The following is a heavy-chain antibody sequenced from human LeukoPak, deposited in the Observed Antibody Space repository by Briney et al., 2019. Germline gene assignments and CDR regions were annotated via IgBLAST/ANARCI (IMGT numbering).Heavy chain of an antibody. Sequence: SETLSLTCTVSGGSISSSSYYWGWIRQPPGKGLEWIGSIYYSGSTYYNPSLKSRVTISVDTSKNQFSLKLSSVTAADTAVYHCARGLSSGWYYYYYYMDVWGKGTTVTVSS. V-gene: IGHV4-39*07. D-gene: IGHD6-25*01. CDR3: ARGLSSGWYYYYYYMDV. CDR2: IYYSGST. CDR1: GGSISSSSYY. J-gene: IGHJ6*03.